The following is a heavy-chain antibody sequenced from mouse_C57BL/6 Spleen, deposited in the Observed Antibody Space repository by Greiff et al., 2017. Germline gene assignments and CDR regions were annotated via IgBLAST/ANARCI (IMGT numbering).Heavy chain of an antibody. CDR1: GYTFTSYW. CDR3: ARRAALAWFAY. CDR2: IHPNSGST. V-gene: IGHV1-64*01. D-gene: IGHD6-1*01. J-gene: IGHJ3*01. Sequence: QVQLQQPGAELVKPGASVKLSCKASGYTFTSYWMHWVKQRPGQGLEWIGMIHPNSGSTNYNEKFKSKATLTVDKSSSTAYMQLSSLTSEDSAVYYCARRAALAWFAYWDQGTLVTVSA.